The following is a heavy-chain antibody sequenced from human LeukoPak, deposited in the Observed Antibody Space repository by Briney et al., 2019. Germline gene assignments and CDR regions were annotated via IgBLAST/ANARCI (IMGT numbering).Heavy chain of an antibody. V-gene: IGHV4-61*01. J-gene: IGHJ4*02. D-gene: IGHD3-9*01. CDR3: ARVSRRRRYFDWCFDY. CDR2: IYYSGST. CDR1: GGSISSSYY. Sequence: SSETLSLTCAVSGGSISSSYYWSWIRQPPGKGLEWIGYIYYSGSTNYNPSLKSRVTISVDTSKNQFSLKLSSVTAADTAVYYCARVSRRRRYFDWCFDYWGQGTLVTVSS.